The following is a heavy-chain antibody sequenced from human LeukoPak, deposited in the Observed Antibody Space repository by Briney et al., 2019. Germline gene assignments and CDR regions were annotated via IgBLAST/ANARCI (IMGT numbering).Heavy chain of an antibody. D-gene: IGHD3-22*01. CDR1: GYTFTELS. CDR3: ATLGDSSGYFYYFDY. Sequence: ASVKVSCKTSGYTFTELSMQWVRQAPGKGLEWMGIINPSGGSTSYAQKFQGRVTMTRDTSTSTVYMELSSLRSEDTAVYYCATLGDSSGYFYYFDYWGQGTLVTVSS. V-gene: IGHV1-46*01. J-gene: IGHJ4*02. CDR2: INPSGGST.